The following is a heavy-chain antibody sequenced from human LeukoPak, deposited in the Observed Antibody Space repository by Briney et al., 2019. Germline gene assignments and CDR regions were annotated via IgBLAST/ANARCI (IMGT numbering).Heavy chain of an antibody. V-gene: IGHV3-7*01. CDR1: GFTFSSYW. Sequence: GGSLRLSCAASGFTFSSYWMSWVRQAPGKGLGWVANIKQDGSEKYYVDSVKGRFTISRDNAKNSLYLQMNSLRAEDTAVYYCARVAGDNWFDPWGQGTLVTVSS. CDR3: ARVAGDNWFDP. J-gene: IGHJ5*02. CDR2: IKQDGSEK. D-gene: IGHD3-10*01.